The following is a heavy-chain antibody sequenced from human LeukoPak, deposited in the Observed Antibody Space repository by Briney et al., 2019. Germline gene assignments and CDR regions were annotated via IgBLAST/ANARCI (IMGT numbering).Heavy chain of an antibody. CDR3: ARLRLSGSHWGSFYWYFDL. CDR2: IYTSGST. Sequence: SETLSLTCTVSGGSISCYYWSWIRQPAGKGLEWIGRIYTSGSTNYNPSLKSRVTMSVDTSKNQFSLNLSSVTAADTAVYYCARLRLSGSHWGSFYWYFDLWGRGTLVTVSS. V-gene: IGHV4-4*07. CDR1: GGSISCYY. D-gene: IGHD3-3*01. J-gene: IGHJ2*01.